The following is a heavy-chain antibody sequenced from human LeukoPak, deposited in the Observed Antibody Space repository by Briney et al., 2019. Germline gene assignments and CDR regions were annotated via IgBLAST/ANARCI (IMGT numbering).Heavy chain of an antibody. CDR3: ARQKCTSTSCLTKNAFDI. Sequence: SETLTLTCTVSGSISSYYWSWIRQPPGKGLEWIGYIYTSGSTNYNPSLKSRVTISVDTSKNQFSLDLSSVTAADTAVYYCARQKCTSTSCLTKNAFDIWGQGTMVTVSS. V-gene: IGHV4-4*09. D-gene: IGHD2-2*01. J-gene: IGHJ3*02. CDR2: IYTSGST. CDR1: GSISSYY.